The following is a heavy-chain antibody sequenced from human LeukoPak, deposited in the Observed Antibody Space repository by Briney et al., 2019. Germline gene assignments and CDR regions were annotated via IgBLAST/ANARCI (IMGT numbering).Heavy chain of an antibody. CDR2: IYYSGST. Sequence: SETLSLTCTVSGGSISSYYWSWIRQPPGKGLEWIGYIYYSGSTKYNPSLKSRVTISLDTSKNQFSLNLSSVTAADTAVYYCASGHIDGYNFRGDYWGQGTLVTVSS. CDR3: ASGHIDGYNFRGDY. V-gene: IGHV4-59*01. CDR1: GGSISSYY. D-gene: IGHD5-24*01. J-gene: IGHJ4*02.